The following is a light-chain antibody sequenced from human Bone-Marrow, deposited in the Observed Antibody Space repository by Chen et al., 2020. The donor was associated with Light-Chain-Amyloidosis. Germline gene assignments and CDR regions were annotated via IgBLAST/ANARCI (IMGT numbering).Light chain of an antibody. J-gene: IGKJ4*01. Sequence: EIVLTQSPGTLSLSPGEGANLSCRASQTISSNYLTWYQQKFGQAPRLLIYGSSSRATGIPDSFTGSGSGTDLTLPINRLEPEDFAMYYCQQYSTSPLTFGGGTKVEIQ. CDR1: QTISSNY. V-gene: IGKV3-20*01. CDR2: GSS. CDR3: QQYSTSPLT.